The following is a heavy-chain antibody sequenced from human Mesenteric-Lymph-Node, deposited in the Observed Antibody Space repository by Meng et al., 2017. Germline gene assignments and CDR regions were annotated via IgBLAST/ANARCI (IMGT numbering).Heavy chain of an antibody. V-gene: IGHV1-2*02. CDR2: INTSSGDT. CDR3: ARAEIWGRVDY. CDR1: GYTFNGHY. J-gene: IGHJ4*02. Sequence: ASVKVSCKASGYTFNGHYMHCVRRAPGQGLEWMGWINTSSGDTSYAQKFQGRVTMTRDTSITTAYMDLHSVRSDDTAVYYCARAEIWGRVDYWGQGTLVTVSS. D-gene: IGHD3-16*01.